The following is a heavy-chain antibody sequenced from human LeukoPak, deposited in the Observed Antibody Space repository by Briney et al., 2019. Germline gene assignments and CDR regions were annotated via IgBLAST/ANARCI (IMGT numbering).Heavy chain of an antibody. CDR3: AKDLRSTTGTDADAYDY. V-gene: IGHV3-30*02. J-gene: IGHJ4*02. Sequence: PGGSLRLSCAASGFTFSSHGMHWVRQAPGKGLEWVAFIRYDGSNKYYADSVKGRFTISRDNSKNTLYLQMNSLRAEDTAVYYCAKDLRSTTGTDADAYDYWGQGTLVTVSS. D-gene: IGHD1-1*01. CDR2: IRYDGSNK. CDR1: GFTFSSHG.